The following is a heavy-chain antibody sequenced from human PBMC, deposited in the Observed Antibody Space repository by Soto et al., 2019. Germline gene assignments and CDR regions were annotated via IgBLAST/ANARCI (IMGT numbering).Heavy chain of an antibody. CDR3: AKGRSIAAAAAFDY. V-gene: IGHV3-23*01. CDR2: ISGSVGST. CDR1: VFTFRSYA. J-gene: IGHJ4*02. D-gene: IGHD6-13*01. Sequence: APLRLSCAASVFTFRSYAMSGVLQSPWKGLEWGAAISGSVGSTYYADSVKGRFTIARDNSKNTLYLQMNSLGAEDTAVYSCAKGRSIAAAAAFDYWGQGTLVTV.